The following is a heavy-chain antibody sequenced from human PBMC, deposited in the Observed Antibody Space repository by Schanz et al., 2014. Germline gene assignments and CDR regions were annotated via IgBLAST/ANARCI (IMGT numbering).Heavy chain of an antibody. Sequence: QVQLVQSGVEVKRPGASATVSCKASGYTFNNHGISWVRQAPGQGLEWMGWISGYNGDTNYAPKFQDRVTMTTDTSTGITSMELRNLKSDDTAVYYCARDRVSFVRGPLGVDWGQGTQVIVSS. CDR1: GYTFNNHG. D-gene: IGHD3-10*01. V-gene: IGHV1-18*01. CDR3: ARDRVSFVRGPLGVD. CDR2: ISGYNGDT. J-gene: IGHJ4*02.